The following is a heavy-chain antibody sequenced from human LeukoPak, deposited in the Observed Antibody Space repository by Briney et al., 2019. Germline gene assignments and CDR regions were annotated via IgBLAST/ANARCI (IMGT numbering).Heavy chain of an antibody. CDR3: ARNPGNWGEVYYFDH. Sequence: GGSLRLSCAASGFTFSDYWMTWVRQAPGTGLEWVANIKQDGSEMHYVDSVKGRFTISRDNAKNSLHLQMNSLRAEDTAVYYCARNPGNWGEVYYFDHWGQGTLVTVSS. CDR1: GFTFSDYW. D-gene: IGHD7-27*01. J-gene: IGHJ4*02. CDR2: IKQDGSEM. V-gene: IGHV3-7*03.